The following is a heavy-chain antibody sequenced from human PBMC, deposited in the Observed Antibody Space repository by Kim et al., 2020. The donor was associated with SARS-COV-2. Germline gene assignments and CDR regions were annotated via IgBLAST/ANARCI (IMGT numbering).Heavy chain of an antibody. J-gene: IGHJ4*02. D-gene: IGHD6-13*01. V-gene: IGHV3-21*01. Sequence: DSMKGQINISRDNAKNSLCLQLNSLRAEDTAVYYCAGGRIAAAGKRGVGYWGQGTLVTVSS. CDR3: AGGRIAAAGKRGVGY.